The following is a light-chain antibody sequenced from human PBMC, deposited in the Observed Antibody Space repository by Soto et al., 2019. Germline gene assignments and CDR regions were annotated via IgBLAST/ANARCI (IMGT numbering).Light chain of an antibody. J-gene: IGKJ1*01. CDR1: QDISNF. V-gene: IGKV3-20*01. Sequence: TQSPSSLSASVGDRVTITCQASQDISNFLNWYQQKPGQAPRLLIYGASNRATGIPDRFSGSGSGTDFTLTISRLEPEDFAVYYCQQYGSSGTFGQGTKVDIK. CDR3: QQYGSSGT. CDR2: GAS.